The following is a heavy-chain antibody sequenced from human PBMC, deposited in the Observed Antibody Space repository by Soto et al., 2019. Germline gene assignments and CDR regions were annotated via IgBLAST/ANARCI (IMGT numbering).Heavy chain of an antibody. Sequence: SETLSLTCAVYGGSFSGYYWSWIRQPPGKGLEWIGEINHSGSTNYNPSLKSRVTISVDTSKNQFSLKLSSVTAADTAVYYCARGGAAAGDSLNNRLDPWGQGTLVTVSS. CDR3: ARGGAAAGDSLNNRLDP. J-gene: IGHJ5*02. V-gene: IGHV4-34*01. D-gene: IGHD6-13*01. CDR2: INHSGST. CDR1: GGSFSGYY.